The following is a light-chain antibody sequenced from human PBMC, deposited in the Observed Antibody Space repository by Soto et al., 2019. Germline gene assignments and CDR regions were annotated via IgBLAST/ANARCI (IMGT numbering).Light chain of an antibody. CDR2: AAS. Sequence: DIQMTHSPSSLSASVGDRVTITCRASQSISSYLNWYQQKPGKAPKLLIYAASSLQSGVPSRFSGSGSGTDFTLTISRLEPEDFAVYYCQQYGSSPRPFGQGTKV. V-gene: IGKV1-39*01. CDR1: QSISSY. J-gene: IGKJ1*01. CDR3: QQYGSSPRP.